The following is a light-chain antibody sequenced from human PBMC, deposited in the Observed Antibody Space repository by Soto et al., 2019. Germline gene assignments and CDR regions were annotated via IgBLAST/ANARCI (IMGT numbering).Light chain of an antibody. CDR2: GAS. J-gene: IGKJ1*01. Sequence: EIVLTQSPGTLSLSPGERATLSCRASQTVSTNYLAWYQQKPGQAPRLLIYGASTRATGIPARFSGSGSGTEFTLTISSLQSEDFAVYYCQQYSTYTPRTFGQGTKVDIK. CDR1: QTVSTN. V-gene: IGKV3-15*01. CDR3: QQYSTYTPRT.